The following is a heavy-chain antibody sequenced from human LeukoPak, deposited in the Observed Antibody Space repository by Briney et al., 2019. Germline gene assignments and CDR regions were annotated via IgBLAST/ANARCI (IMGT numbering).Heavy chain of an antibody. Sequence: ASVKVSYKASGYTFTNYDINWVRQAAGQGPEWMGWMNPNSGDTDYVEKFRGRATMTRDTSMNTAYMELSSLRSDDTAVYYCTRSGFGGGVHFDYWGQGTPVTVSS. CDR1: GYTFTNYD. V-gene: IGHV1-8*01. J-gene: IGHJ4*02. D-gene: IGHD3-16*01. CDR2: MNPNSGDT. CDR3: TRSGFGGGVHFDY.